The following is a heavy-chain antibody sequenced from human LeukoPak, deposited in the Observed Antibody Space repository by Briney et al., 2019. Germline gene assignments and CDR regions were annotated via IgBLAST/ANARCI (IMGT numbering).Heavy chain of an antibody. D-gene: IGHD3-3*01. Sequence: ASVKASCKASGYTFTGYYMHWVRQAPGQGLEWMGWINPNSGGTNYAQKFQGRVTMTRDTSISTAYMELSRLRSDDTAVYYCARGSSIFGVVMGDWFDPWGQGTLVTVSS. CDR1: GYTFTGYY. CDR2: INPNSGGT. J-gene: IGHJ5*02. V-gene: IGHV1-2*02. CDR3: ARGSSIFGVVMGDWFDP.